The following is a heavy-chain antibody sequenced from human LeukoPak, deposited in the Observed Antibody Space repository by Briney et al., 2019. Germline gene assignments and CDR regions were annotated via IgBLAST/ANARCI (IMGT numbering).Heavy chain of an antibody. CDR1: GFTFSSYG. CDR3: AREDTAMTTDFDY. V-gene: IGHV3-33*01. Sequence: GGSLRLSCAASGFTFSSYGMHWVRQAPGKGLEWVAVIWYDGSNKYYADSVKGRFTISRDNSKNTLYLQMSSLRAEDTAVYYCAREDTAMTTDFDYWGQGTLVTVSS. CDR2: IWYDGSNK. J-gene: IGHJ4*02. D-gene: IGHD5-18*01.